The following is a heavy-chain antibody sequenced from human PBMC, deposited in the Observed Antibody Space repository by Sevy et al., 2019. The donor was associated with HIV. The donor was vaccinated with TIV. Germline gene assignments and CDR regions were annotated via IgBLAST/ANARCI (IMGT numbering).Heavy chain of an antibody. J-gene: IGHJ6*02. CDR3: ARDRGVGTSSYGMDV. V-gene: IGHV3-21*01. CDR2: ISTSSTYI. D-gene: IGHD1-26*01. Sequence: GGSLSLSCTASGFIFSHYSMNWVRQAPGKGLEWVSSISTSSTYIYYADSVKGRFTISRDNAKNLLYLQMNSLRAEDTAVYQCARDRGVGTSSYGMDVWGQGTTVTVSS. CDR1: GFIFSHYS.